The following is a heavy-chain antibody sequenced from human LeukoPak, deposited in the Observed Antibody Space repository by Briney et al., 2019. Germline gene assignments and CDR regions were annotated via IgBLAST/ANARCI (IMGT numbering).Heavy chain of an antibody. J-gene: IGHJ5*02. CDR1: GYTFTGYS. CDR2: INPNSGGT. D-gene: IGHD2-2*02. Sequence: ASVKVSCKASGYTFTGYSIYWVQQAPGQGLEWMGRINPNSGGTNYAQKFQGRVTMTRDTSISIVYMELSSLRSGDTAVYYCARAYTNNFNWFDPWGQGTLVTVSS. V-gene: IGHV1-2*06. CDR3: ARAYTNNFNWFDP.